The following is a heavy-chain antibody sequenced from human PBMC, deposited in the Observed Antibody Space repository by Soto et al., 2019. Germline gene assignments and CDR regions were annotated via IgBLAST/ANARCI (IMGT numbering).Heavy chain of an antibody. J-gene: IGHJ4*01. CDR3: ARNRGTTGYYYGEFDY. CDR2: INSDGSST. D-gene: IGHD3-22*01. Sequence: GGSLSLSCAASGFTFSSYWMHWVRQGPGRGLVWVSRINSDGSSTDYADSVKGRFTVSRDNAKNTLFLQMNSLRAEDTAVYYCARNRGTTGYYYGEFDYWGRGTLVTVSS. CDR1: GFTFSSYW. V-gene: IGHV3-74*01.